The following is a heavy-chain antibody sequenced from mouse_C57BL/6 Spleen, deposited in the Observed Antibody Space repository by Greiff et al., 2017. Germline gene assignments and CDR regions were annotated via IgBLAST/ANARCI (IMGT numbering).Heavy chain of an antibody. Sequence: QVQLQQPGAELVKPGASAKMSCKASGYTFTSYWITWVKQRPGQGLEWIGDIYPGSGSTNYNEKFKSKATLTVDTSSSTAYMQLSSLTSEDSAVYYCARGGQLRLRKYFAYWGQGTTLTGSS. J-gene: IGHJ2*01. CDR2: IYPGSGST. V-gene: IGHV1-55*01. CDR3: ARGGQLRLRKYFAY. CDR1: GYTFTSYW. D-gene: IGHD3-2*02.